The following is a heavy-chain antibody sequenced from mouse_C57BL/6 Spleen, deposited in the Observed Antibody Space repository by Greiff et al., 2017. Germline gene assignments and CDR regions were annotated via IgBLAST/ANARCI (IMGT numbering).Heavy chain of an antibody. J-gene: IGHJ2*01. CDR1: GYTFTDYE. CDR2: IDPETGGT. V-gene: IGHV1-15*01. D-gene: IGHD2-1*01. CDR3: TRGAYGNYVGY. Sequence: QVQLQQSGAELVRPGASVTLSCKASGYTFTDYEMHWVKQTPVHGLEWIGAIDPETGGTAYNQKFKGKAILTADKSSSTAYMELRSLTSEDSAVYYCTRGAYGNYVGYWGQGTTLTVSS.